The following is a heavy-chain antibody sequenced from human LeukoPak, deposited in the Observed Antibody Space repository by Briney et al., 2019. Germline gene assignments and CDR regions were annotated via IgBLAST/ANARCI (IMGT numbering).Heavy chain of an antibody. D-gene: IGHD4-11*01. CDR2: INHSGST. J-gene: IGHJ4*02. CDR3: ARGGYSNYGIVMGYFDY. Sequence: SETLSLTCAVYGGSFSGYYWSWIRQPPGKGLEWIGEINHSGSTNYNPSLKSRVTISVDTSKNQFSLKLSSVTAADTAVYYCARGGYSNYGIVMGYFDYWGQGTLVTVSS. V-gene: IGHV4-34*01. CDR1: GGSFSGYY.